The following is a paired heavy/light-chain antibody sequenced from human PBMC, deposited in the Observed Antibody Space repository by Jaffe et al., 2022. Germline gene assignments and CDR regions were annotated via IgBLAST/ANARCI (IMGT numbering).Light chain of an antibody. J-gene: IGKJ4*01. V-gene: IGKV3-15*01. Sequence: EIVMTQSPATLSVSPGERATLSCRASQSVSSNLAWYQQKPGQAPRLLIYGASTRATGIPARFSGSGSGTEFTLTISSLQSEDFAVYYCQQYNNWPRTFGGGTKVEIK. CDR1: QSVSSN. CDR2: GAS. CDR3: QQYNNWPRT.
Heavy chain of an antibody. V-gene: IGHV4-38-2*02. D-gene: IGHD3-22*01. CDR2: IYHSGST. J-gene: IGHJ4*02. CDR1: GYSISSGYY. CDR3: AREHYDSSGYYWEIWYYFDY. Sequence: QVQLQESGPGLVKPSETLSLTCAVSGYSISSGYYWGWIRQPPGKGLEWIGSIYHSGSTYYNPSLKSRVTISVDTSKNQFSLKLSSVTAADTAVYYCAREHYDSSGYYWEIWYYFDYWGQGTLVTVSS.